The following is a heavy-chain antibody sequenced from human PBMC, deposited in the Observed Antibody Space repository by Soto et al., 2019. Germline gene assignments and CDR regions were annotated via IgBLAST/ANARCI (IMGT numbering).Heavy chain of an antibody. J-gene: IGHJ3*02. Sequence: GGSLRLSCAASGFTFSNAWMNWVRQAPGKGLEWVGRIKSKTDGRTTDYAATVKGRFTISRDDSKNTQYLQMNSLKTEDTAVYYCTTAHRYIAVAGDAFDIWGQGTMVTVSS. V-gene: IGHV3-15*07. CDR2: IKSKTDGRTT. D-gene: IGHD6-19*01. CDR1: GFTFSNAW. CDR3: TTAHRYIAVAGDAFDI.